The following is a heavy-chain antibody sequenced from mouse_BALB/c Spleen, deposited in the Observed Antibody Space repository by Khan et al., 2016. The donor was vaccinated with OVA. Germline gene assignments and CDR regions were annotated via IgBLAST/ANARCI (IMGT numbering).Heavy chain of an antibody. V-gene: IGHV1-7*01. CDR1: DYTFTNYW. CDR2: INPSTDYT. D-gene: IGHD1-1*01. CDR3: VNHGSSSAWFTY. Sequence: QVQLKQSGAELAKPGASVKMSCKASDYTFTNYWMHWVKQRPGQGLEWIGYINPSTDYTEYTQKFKDKATLTADKSSSTAYMQLSSLTSEDSAVYYCVNHGSSSAWFTYWGQGTLVTVSA. J-gene: IGHJ3*01.